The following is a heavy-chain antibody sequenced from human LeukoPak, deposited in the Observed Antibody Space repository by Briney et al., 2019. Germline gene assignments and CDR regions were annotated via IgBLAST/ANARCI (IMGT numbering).Heavy chain of an antibody. CDR1: AGSISSYY. J-gene: IGHJ2*01. D-gene: IGHD3-22*01. V-gene: IGHV4-59*01. CDR2: ISYNGST. CDR3: ARGRITMIVVVHYWYFDL. Sequence: SETLSLTCTVSAGSISSYYWSWIRQPPGKGLEWIGHISYNGSTNYNPSLKSRVTISVDTSKNQFSLKLTSVTAADTAVYYCARGRITMIVVVHYWYFDLWGRGTLVTVSS.